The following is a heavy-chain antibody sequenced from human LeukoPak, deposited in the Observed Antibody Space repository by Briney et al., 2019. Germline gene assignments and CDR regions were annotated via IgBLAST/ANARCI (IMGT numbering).Heavy chain of an antibody. V-gene: IGHV3-9*01. Sequence: GGSLRLFCAASGFIYDDYAMHWVRQAPGKGLEWVSGISWNSGSIGYADSVKGRFTISRDNAKHSLYLQMSSLRAEDTSLYYCAQDVQGTYGSGSYFSHWGQGTLVTVSS. D-gene: IGHD3-10*01. CDR2: ISWNSGSI. CDR3: AQDVQGTYGSGSYFSH. CDR1: GFIYDDYA. J-gene: IGHJ4*02.